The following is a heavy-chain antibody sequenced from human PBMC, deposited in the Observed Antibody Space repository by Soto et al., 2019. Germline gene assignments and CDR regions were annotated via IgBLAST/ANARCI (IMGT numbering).Heavy chain of an antibody. CDR3: ARYMSSDYGDYEYYYGMDV. J-gene: IGHJ6*02. CDR1: GFTFSSYS. CDR2: IRRRRGYI. Sequence: PGGSRSLSCAASGFTFSSYSMNGVRRPPGKGLEWVSSIRRRRGYIYNEASGRGGFTISRDNAKNSLYLQMNRLRAEDTAVYYCARYMSSDYGDYEYYYGMDVWGQGTTVTVSS. D-gene: IGHD4-17*01. V-gene: IGHV3-21*01.